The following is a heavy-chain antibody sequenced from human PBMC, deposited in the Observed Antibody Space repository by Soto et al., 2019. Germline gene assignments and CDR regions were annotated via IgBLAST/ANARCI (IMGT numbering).Heavy chain of an antibody. CDR1: GFTFSSYA. J-gene: IGHJ4*02. CDR3: ARDRVRYSYGWYFDY. D-gene: IGHD5-18*01. CDR2: ISHDGGNK. Sequence: QVQLVESGGGVVQPGRSLRLSCEASGFTFSSYAMHWVRQAPGKGLEWVAVISHDGGNKYYADSVKGQFTISRDNSKNTLYLQMNSLRGEDTAVYYCARDRVRYSYGWYFDYWGQGTLVTVSS. V-gene: IGHV3-30-3*01.